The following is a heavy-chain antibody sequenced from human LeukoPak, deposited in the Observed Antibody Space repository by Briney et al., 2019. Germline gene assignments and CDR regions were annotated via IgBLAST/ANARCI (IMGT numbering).Heavy chain of an antibody. CDR2: MRGDASFI. CDR3: ARLFGGVTTFDS. V-gene: IGHV3-7*01. Sequence: GGSLRLSGAASGFTFSTYWMSWVRQRPGRGLQWVASMRGDASFIYYVDSVKSRFTISRDIARNSLDLQMNSLRPEDTAIYYCARLFGGVTTFDSWGQGALVTVSS. CDR1: GFTFSTYW. D-gene: IGHD2-8*02. J-gene: IGHJ4*02.